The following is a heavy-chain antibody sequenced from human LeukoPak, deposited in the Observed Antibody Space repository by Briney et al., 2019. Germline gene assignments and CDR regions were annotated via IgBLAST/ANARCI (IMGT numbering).Heavy chain of an antibody. CDR2: ISSSSSYI. Sequence: GGSLRLSCAASGFTFSSYSMNWVRQAPGKGLEWVSSISSSSSYIYYADSVKGRFAISRDNAKNSLYLQMNSLRAEDTAVFYCARSRGFSYGFSGDWGQGTLVTVSS. CDR3: ARSRGFSYGFSGD. D-gene: IGHD5-18*01. J-gene: IGHJ4*02. CDR1: GFTFSSYS. V-gene: IGHV3-21*01.